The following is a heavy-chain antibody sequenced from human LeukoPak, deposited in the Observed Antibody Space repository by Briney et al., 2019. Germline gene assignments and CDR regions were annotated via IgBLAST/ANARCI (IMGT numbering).Heavy chain of an antibody. CDR3: VKDLRSRVVVVVAGFDY. V-gene: IGHV3-64D*06. J-gene: IGHJ4*02. CDR1: GFTFSSYA. Sequence: SGGSLRLSCAASGFTFSSYAMHWVRQAPGKGLEYVSAISSNGGSTYYADSVKGRFTISRDNSKNTLYLQMSSLRAEDTAVYYCVKDLRSRVVVVVAGFDYWGQGTLVTVSS. D-gene: IGHD2-15*01. CDR2: ISSNGGST.